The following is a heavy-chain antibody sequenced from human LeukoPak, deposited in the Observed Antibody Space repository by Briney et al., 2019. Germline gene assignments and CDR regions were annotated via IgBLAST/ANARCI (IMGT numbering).Heavy chain of an antibody. V-gene: IGHV1-46*01. D-gene: IGHD3-3*01. Sequence: ASVKVSCKASGCSFTSYYMHWMRQAPGEGLEWMGIINPSGGSTSYAQKFQGRVTMTRDTSTSTVYMELSSLRSEDTAVYYCASQYYDFWSGSQTPFDYWGQGTLVTVSS. J-gene: IGHJ4*02. CDR2: INPSGGST. CDR3: ASQYYDFWSGSQTPFDY. CDR1: GCSFTSYY.